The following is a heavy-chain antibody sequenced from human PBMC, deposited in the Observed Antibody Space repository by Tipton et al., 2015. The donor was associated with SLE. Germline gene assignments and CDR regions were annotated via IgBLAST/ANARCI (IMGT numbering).Heavy chain of an antibody. CDR3: ARRSGDFWSGYTYYFDY. J-gene: IGHJ4*02. D-gene: IGHD3-3*01. Sequence: TLSLTCSVSHYSISSGYYWAWIRQPPGKGLEWIASSGSTYYNPSLKSRVTISVDTSKNQFSLKLSSVTAADTAVYYCARRSGDFWSGYTYYFDYWGQGTLVTVSS. V-gene: IGHV4-38-2*02. CDR1: HYSISSGYY. CDR2: SGST.